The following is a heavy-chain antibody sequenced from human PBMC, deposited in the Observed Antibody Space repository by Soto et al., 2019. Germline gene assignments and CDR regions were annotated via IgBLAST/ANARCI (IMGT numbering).Heavy chain of an antibody. CDR1: GFTFSSYA. D-gene: IGHD1-26*01. V-gene: IGHV3-23*01. CDR3: AKDPTPWVLWGRYFDY. Sequence: EVQLLESGGGLVQPGGSLRLSCAASGFTFSSYAMSWVRQAPGKGLEWVSAISGSGGSTYYADSVKGRFTISRDNSKNTLYLQMNSLRAEDTAVYYCAKDPTPWVLWGRYFDYWGQGTLVTVSS. J-gene: IGHJ4*02. CDR2: ISGSGGST.